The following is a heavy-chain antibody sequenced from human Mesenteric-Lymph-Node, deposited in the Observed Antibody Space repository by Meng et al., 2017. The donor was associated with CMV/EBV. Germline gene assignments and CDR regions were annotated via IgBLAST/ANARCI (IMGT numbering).Heavy chain of an antibody. CDR2: INPNSGVT. J-gene: IGHJ4*02. Sequence: SVKVSCRTPGYTFTAYWIQWVRQAPGQGLEWMGRINPNSGVTNYAQKFQGRVTMTRDTSISTVYMELSRLRSDDTALYYCARDIALDYWGQGTLVTVSS. V-gene: IGHV1-2*06. CDR3: ARDIALDY. D-gene: IGHD6-13*01. CDR1: GYTFTAYW.